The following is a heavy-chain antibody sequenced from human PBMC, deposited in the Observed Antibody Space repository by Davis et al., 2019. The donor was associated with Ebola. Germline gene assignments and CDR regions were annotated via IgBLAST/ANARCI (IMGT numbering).Heavy chain of an antibody. CDR3: ARAPGYSYGDY. CDR2: INSDGSST. CDR1: GFTFSSYW. Sequence: GESLKISCAASGFTFSSYWMHWVRQAPGKGLVWVSRINSDGSSTRYADSVKGRFTISRDNAKNTLYLQMNSLRAEDTAVYYCARAPGYSYGDYWGQGTLVTVSS. D-gene: IGHD5-18*01. V-gene: IGHV3-74*01. J-gene: IGHJ4*02.